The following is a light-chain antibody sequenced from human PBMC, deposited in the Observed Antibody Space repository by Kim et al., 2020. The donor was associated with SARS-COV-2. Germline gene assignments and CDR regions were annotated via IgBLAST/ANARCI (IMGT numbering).Light chain of an antibody. Sequence: SPGESATLSCRASQSFGSNLAWYQQKPGQAPRLIFYGTSIRATGVPARFSGSGSGTEFTLTISSLQSEDFAVYYCQQYNNWPLPCTFGQGTKLEI. V-gene: IGKV3-15*01. CDR3: QQYNNWPLPCT. CDR1: QSFGSN. J-gene: IGKJ2*02. CDR2: GTS.